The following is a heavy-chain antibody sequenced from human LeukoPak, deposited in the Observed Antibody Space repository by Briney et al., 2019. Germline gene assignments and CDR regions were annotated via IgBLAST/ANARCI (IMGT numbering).Heavy chain of an antibody. CDR3: ARHRIAMVRGVITAFDY. V-gene: IGHV4-34*01. D-gene: IGHD3-10*01. J-gene: IGHJ4*02. Sequence: SETLSLTCAVYGGSLSGYYWSWIRQPPGKGLEWIGEINHGGSTNYNPSLKSRVTISVDTSKNQFSLKLSSVTAADTAVYYCARHRIAMVRGVITAFDYWGQGTLVTVSS. CDR2: INHGGST. CDR1: GGSLSGYY.